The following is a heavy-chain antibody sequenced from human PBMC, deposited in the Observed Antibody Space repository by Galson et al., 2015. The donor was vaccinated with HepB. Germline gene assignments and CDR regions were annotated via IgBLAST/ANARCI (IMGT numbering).Heavy chain of an antibody. J-gene: IGHJ4*02. CDR3: AKDLTTWPEY. V-gene: IGHV3-23*01. CDR1: GFTFSSYA. Sequence: SLRLSCAASGFTFSSYAMNWVRQAPGKGLEWVSAISGSGGGTYYADSVKGRFTISRDNSKNTLYLQMSSLSAEDTAVYYCAKDLTTWPEYWGQGILVTVSS. D-gene: IGHD4-17*01. CDR2: ISGSGGGT.